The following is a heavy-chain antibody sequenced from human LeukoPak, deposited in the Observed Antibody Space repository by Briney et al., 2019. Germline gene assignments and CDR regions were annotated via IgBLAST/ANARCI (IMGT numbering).Heavy chain of an antibody. CDR1: GYTFNRHY. Sequence: ASVKVSCKASGYTFNRHYMHWVRQAPGQGLEWRGLINPSGDNTWSAQKFQGRVTMTRDTSTSTVYMELSSLRSEDTALYYCASEYEGTSYFDHWGRGTLVTVSS. CDR3: ASEYEGTSYFDH. V-gene: IGHV1-46*02. CDR2: INPSGDNT. J-gene: IGHJ4*02. D-gene: IGHD3-16*01.